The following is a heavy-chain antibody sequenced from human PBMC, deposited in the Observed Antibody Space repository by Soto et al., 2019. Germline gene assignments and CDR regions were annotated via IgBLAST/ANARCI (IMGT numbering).Heavy chain of an antibody. CDR1: GGAISGYY. CDR3: ARGQRFSDSFDP. Sequence: SETLSLTCTVSGGAISGYYWTWIRQSAGKGLKRIGRIYSSGGTKYNPSLQSRVTMPLDTSKNQFSLRLTSVTAADTAVYYCARGQRFSDSFDPWGQGTLVTVSS. CDR2: IYSSGGT. V-gene: IGHV4-4*07. J-gene: IGHJ5*02. D-gene: IGHD3-3*01.